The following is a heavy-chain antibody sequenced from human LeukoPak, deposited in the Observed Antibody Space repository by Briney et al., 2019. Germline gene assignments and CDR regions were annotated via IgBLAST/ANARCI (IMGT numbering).Heavy chain of an antibody. J-gene: IGHJ4*02. Sequence: PGGSLRLSCAASGFAFDDHAMHWVRRPPGKGLEWVSGISWNSDSINYADSVRGRFTISRDNAKNSLYLQMNSLRAEDTALYYCVKDSAYYGSGSYYNSWGQGTLVTVSS. CDR1: GFAFDDHA. D-gene: IGHD3-10*01. CDR2: ISWNSDSI. V-gene: IGHV3-9*01. CDR3: VKDSAYYGSGSYYNS.